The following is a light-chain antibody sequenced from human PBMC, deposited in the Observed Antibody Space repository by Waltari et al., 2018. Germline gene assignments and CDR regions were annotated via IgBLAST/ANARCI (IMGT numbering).Light chain of an antibody. CDR3: QQGYNTPLT. V-gene: IGKV1-12*01. Sequence: IQMTQSPSSLSASVGDKVTLTCRASQGISSWLAWYQQKPGKAPKLLIYAASRLQTGVPSRFSGSGSGADYTLTISSLQPEDFATYYCQQGYNTPLTFGGGTKVEIK. J-gene: IGKJ4*01. CDR1: QGISSW. CDR2: AAS.